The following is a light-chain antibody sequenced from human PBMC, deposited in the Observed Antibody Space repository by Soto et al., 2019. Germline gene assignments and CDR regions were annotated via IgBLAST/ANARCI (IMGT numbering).Light chain of an antibody. J-gene: IGLJ7*01. V-gene: IGLV1-47*01. CDR1: SSKIGSNY. Sequence: QSVLTQPPSASGTPGQRVTISCSGSSSKIGSNYVYWYQQLPGTAPKLLIYRNNQRPSGVPDRFSGSKSGTSASLAISGLRSEDAADYYCAAWDDSLSGPVFGGGTQLTVL. CDR3: AAWDDSLSGPV. CDR2: RNN.